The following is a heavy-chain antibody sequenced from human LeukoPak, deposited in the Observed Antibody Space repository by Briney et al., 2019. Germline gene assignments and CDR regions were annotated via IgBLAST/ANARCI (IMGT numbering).Heavy chain of an antibody. D-gene: IGHD2-2*03. CDR2: ISAYNGNT. Sequence: ASVKVSCKASGYTFTSYGISWVRQAPGQGLEWMGWISAYNGNTNYAQKLQGRVTMTTDTSTSTAYMELRSLRSDDTAVYYCARMDIVVVPAVDPPDYWGQGTLVTVSS. CDR1: GYTFTSYG. V-gene: IGHV1-18*01. CDR3: ARMDIVVVPAVDPPDY. J-gene: IGHJ4*02.